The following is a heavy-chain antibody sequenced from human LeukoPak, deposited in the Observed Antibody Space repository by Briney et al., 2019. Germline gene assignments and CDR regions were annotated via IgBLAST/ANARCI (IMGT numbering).Heavy chain of an antibody. CDR1: GYTFTSYD. CDR2: MNPNSANT. CDR3: ARGPPESSNSDY. V-gene: IGHV1-8*01. D-gene: IGHD6-13*01. Sequence: ASVKVSCKASGYTFTSYDINWVRQATAQGLEWMGWMNPNSANTGYAQKFQGRVTMTRNTSISTAYMELSSLRSEDTAVYYCARGPPESSNSDYWGQGTLVTLSS. J-gene: IGHJ4*02.